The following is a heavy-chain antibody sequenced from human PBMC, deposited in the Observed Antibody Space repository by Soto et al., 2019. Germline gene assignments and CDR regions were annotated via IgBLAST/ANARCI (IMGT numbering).Heavy chain of an antibody. V-gene: IGHV5-10-1*01. J-gene: IGHJ6*02. Sequence: LGESLQIPSKGSGYSFTLYWIIWVRQMPGKGLEWLGRIDTSDSYTTYSPSFEGHGTIAVDKSTSTAYLQWSSLQDPDNDMYYGERLESYYYAMDVWGQGTTVT. CDR1: GYSFTLYW. CDR2: IDTSDSYT. CDR3: ERLESYYYAMDV.